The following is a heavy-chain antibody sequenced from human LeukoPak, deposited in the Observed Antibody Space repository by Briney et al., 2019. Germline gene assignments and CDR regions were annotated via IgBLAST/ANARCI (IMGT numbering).Heavy chain of an antibody. V-gene: IGHV1-18*01. J-gene: IGHJ5*02. CDR1: GYIFTSYG. Sequence: ASVKVSCKASGYIFTSYGISWVRQTPGQGREWMGWISAYNGNTNYAQKLQGRVTMTTDTSTSTAYMELRSLRSDDTAVYYCARIHCSSTSCYRALNWFDPWGQGTLVTVSS. D-gene: IGHD2-2*01. CDR3: ARIHCSSTSCYRALNWFDP. CDR2: ISAYNGNT.